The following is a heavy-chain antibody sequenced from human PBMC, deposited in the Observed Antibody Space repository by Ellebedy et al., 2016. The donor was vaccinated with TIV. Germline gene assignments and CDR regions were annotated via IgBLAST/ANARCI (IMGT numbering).Heavy chain of an antibody. Sequence: GGSLRLXXAASGFTFSIYSMNWVRQAPGKGLEWVSYISSGSSTIYYADSVKGRFTISRDNAKNSLYLQMNSLRAEDTAVYYCARMVSSSPTYDYWGQGTLVTVSS. CDR2: ISSGSSTI. CDR1: GFTFSIYS. D-gene: IGHD6-6*01. J-gene: IGHJ4*02. CDR3: ARMVSSSPTYDY. V-gene: IGHV3-48*04.